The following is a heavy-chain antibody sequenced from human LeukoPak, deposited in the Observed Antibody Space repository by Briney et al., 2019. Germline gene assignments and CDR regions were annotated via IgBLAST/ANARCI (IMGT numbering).Heavy chain of an antibody. J-gene: IGHJ4*02. CDR3: ARGALGVFDY. Sequence: GRSLRLSCAASGFTFSSYAMHWVRQAPGKGLEWVAVISYDGGNKYYADSVKGRFTISRDDSKNTLYLQMNSLRAEDTAVYYCARGALGVFDYWGQGTLVTVSS. D-gene: IGHD3-16*01. V-gene: IGHV3-30*04. CDR1: GFTFSSYA. CDR2: ISYDGGNK.